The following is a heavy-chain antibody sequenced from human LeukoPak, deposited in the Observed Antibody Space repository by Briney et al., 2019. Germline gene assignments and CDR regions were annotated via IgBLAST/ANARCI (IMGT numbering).Heavy chain of an antibody. CDR1: GYTFAAYY. V-gene: IGHV1-2*02. CDR3: AREGVGGAYAMDV. Sequence: GASVKVSCRTSGYTFAAYYIHWVRQAPGQGLEWMGWVNPNGGGTNYAQKFKDRLTMTRDTSISTAYMELSSLESDDTAVYFCAREGVGGAYAMDVWRQGTTVSVSS. D-gene: IGHD2-21*01. J-gene: IGHJ6*02. CDR2: VNPNGGGT.